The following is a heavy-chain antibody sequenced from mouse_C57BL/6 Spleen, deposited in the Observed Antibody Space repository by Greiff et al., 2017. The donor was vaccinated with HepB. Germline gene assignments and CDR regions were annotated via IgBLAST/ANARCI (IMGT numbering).Heavy chain of an antibody. CDR2: IWSGGST. CDR3: ARTPPIYYGYDEGAMDY. D-gene: IGHD2-2*01. V-gene: IGHV2-2*01. J-gene: IGHJ4*01. CDR1: GFSLTSYG. Sequence: VHLVESGPGLVQPSQSLSITCTVSGFSLTSYGVHWVRQSPGKGLEWLGVIWSGGSTDYNAAFISRLSISKDNSKSQVFFKMNSLQADDTAIYYCARTPPIYYGYDEGAMDYWGQGTSVTVSS.